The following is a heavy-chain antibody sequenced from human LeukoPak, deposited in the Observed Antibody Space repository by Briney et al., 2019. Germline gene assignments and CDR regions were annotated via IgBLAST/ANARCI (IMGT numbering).Heavy chain of an antibody. D-gene: IGHD4/OR15-4a*01. CDR1: GFTFSSYD. V-gene: IGHV3-30*18. J-gene: IGHJ6*02. CDR3: AKCCPMDV. Sequence: GGSLRLSCAASGFTFSSYDIHWVRQAPGKGLEWVAFISSDRGNTYFAHSVKGRFTISTDNSKNTLYLQMNSLRPEDTAVYYCAKCCPMDVWGQGTTVTVSS. CDR2: ISSDRGNT.